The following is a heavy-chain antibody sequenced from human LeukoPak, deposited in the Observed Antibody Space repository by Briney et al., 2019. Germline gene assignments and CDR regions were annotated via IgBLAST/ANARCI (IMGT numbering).Heavy chain of an antibody. CDR3: AAHGGSYLRFFDS. J-gene: IGHJ4*02. CDR2: MSYGGQNE. Sequence: PGGSLRLSCAASGLTFSGYDMHWVRQAPGKGPEWVAVMSYGGQNERYADSVKGRFTISRDNSRNTLYLQMNSLRAEDTAVYYCAAHGGSYLRFFDSWGQGTLVIVSS. CDR1: GLTFSGYD. D-gene: IGHD1-26*01. V-gene: IGHV3-30*03.